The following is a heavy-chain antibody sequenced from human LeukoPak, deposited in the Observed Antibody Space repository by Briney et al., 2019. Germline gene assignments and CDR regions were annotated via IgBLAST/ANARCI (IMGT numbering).Heavy chain of an antibody. CDR1: GYSISSGYF. Sequence: SETLSFTCTVSGYSISSGYFWGWIRQTPGKGLEWIGNIYHSGITYYNPSLKSRVTISVDTSKNQFSLRLSSVTAADTAVYYCARVNYGSGSFRDWFDPWGQGTLVTVSS. D-gene: IGHD3-10*01. J-gene: IGHJ5*02. CDR2: IYHSGIT. CDR3: ARVNYGSGSFRDWFDP. V-gene: IGHV4-38-2*02.